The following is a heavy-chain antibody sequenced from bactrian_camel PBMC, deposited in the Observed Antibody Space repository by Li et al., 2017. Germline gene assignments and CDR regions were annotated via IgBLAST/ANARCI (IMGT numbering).Heavy chain of an antibody. CDR2: IDAGGTT. Sequence: QVQLVESGGGLVQPGGSLRLSCVCSGFKFSAYWMYWVRQAAGKGLEWVSTIDAGGTTYYADSVQGRFTISRDNAKNTVYLQMNSLKPEDTAVYYCVREGFGFWGQGTQVTVS. D-gene: IGHD1*01. V-gene: IGHV3S1*01. CDR3: VREGFGF. J-gene: IGHJ4*01. CDR1: GFKFSAYW.